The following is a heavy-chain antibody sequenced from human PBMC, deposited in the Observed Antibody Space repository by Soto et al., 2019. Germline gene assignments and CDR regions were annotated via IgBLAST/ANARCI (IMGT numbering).Heavy chain of an antibody. Sequence: PSETLSLTCTVSGGSINSNNYYWAWIRQPPGKGLAWIASIYYDGSTYYNPSLKSRVSISVDTSENHFSLKLTSATAADTAVYYCAKVVVAATRHTDFDSWGQGTLVTVSS. V-gene: IGHV4-39*02. CDR1: GGSINSNNYY. J-gene: IGHJ4*02. CDR2: IYYDGST. D-gene: IGHD2-15*01. CDR3: AKVVVAATRHTDFDS.